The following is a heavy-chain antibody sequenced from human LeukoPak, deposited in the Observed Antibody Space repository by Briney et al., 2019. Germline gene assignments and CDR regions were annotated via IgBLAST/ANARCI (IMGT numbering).Heavy chain of an antibody. V-gene: IGHV4-59*01. CDR2: IYYSGST. D-gene: IGHD6-19*01. CDR1: GGSISSYY. Sequence: PSETLSLTCTVSGGSISSYYWSWIRQPPGKGLEWIGYIYYSGSTNYNPSLKSRVTISVDTSKNQFSLKLSSVTAADTAVYYCARDDGYSSGWYSIWGQGTMVTVSS. CDR3: ARDDGYSSGWYSI. J-gene: IGHJ3*02.